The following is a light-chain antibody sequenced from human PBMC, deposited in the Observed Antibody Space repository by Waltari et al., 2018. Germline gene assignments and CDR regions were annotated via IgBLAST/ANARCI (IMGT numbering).Light chain of an antibody. CDR2: END. V-gene: IGLV1-51*02. Sequence: QSVLTQPPSVSAAPGQRVTISCSGSSSDIGDNYVSWYQQLPGTAPKLLVYENDTPPSKIPDRFSASNSGTSATLAITGLQTGDEADYYCATWDSSLRAEVFGGGTKLTVL. CDR3: ATWDSSLRAEV. J-gene: IGLJ3*02. CDR1: SSDIGDNY.